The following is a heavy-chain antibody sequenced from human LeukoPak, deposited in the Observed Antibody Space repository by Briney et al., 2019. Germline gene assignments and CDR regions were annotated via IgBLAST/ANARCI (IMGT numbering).Heavy chain of an antibody. J-gene: IGHJ4*02. CDR3: AREGSYYFDY. CDR2: ISSSSGNTI. D-gene: IGHD3-10*01. CDR1: GFTFSSYE. Sequence: GRSLRLSCAASGFTFSSYEMIWVRQAPGKGLELISYISSSSGNTIYYADSVTGRFTISRDNAKNSLYLQMNSLRAEDTAVYYCAREGSYYFDYWGQGILVTVSS. V-gene: IGHV3-48*03.